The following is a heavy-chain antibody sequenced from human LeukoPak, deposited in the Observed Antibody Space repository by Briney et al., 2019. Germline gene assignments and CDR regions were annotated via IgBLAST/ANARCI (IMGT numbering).Heavy chain of an antibody. CDR1: GGSFSGYY. J-gene: IGHJ3*02. CDR2: INHSGNT. CDR3: ARYCSSTSCYSPNAFDI. V-gene: IGHV4-34*01. Sequence: KPSETLSLTCAVSGGSFSGYYWSWIRQSPGKGLEWIGEINHSGNTNYNPSLKSRVTISVDTSKNQFSLKLSSVTAADTAVYYCARYCSSTSCYSPNAFDIWGQGTMVTVSS. D-gene: IGHD2-2*01.